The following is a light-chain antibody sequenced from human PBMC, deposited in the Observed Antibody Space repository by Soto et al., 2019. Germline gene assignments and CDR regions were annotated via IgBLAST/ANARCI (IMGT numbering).Light chain of an antibody. Sequence: QSALKQPPPVFGGPGQRGTISCTWSNSNVGAGYDVHWYQQIPGTAPKLLIYGNNNRPSGVPDRFSGSKSGASASLAISGLQPEDEADYYCQSYDDIVTTVFGTGTKVTVL. CDR2: GNN. CDR1: NSNVGAGYD. CDR3: QSYDDIVTTV. J-gene: IGLJ1*01. V-gene: IGLV1-40*03.